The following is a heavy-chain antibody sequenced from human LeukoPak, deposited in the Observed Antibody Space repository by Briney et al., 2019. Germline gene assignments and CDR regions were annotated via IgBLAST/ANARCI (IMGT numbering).Heavy chain of an antibody. V-gene: IGHV1-24*01. CDR1: GGTFITYA. D-gene: IGHD3-9*01. CDR2: FDPEDGET. CDR3: AAISDTPDY. J-gene: IGHJ4*02. Sequence: ASVKVSCKASGGTFITYAISWVRQAPGQGLEWMVGFDPEDGETIYAQKFQGRVTMTEDTSTDTACMELSSLRSEDTAVYYCAAISDTPDYWGQGTLVTVSS.